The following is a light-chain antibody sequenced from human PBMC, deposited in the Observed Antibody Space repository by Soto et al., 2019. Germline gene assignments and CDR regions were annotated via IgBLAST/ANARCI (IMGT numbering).Light chain of an antibody. CDR2: YDS. CDR1: NIGSKS. V-gene: IGLV3-21*04. CDR3: QVWDSRSHHQV. Sequence: SYELTQPPSVSVAPGKTARITCGGINIGSKSVHWCQQKPGQAPVLVIYYDSDRPSGIPERFSGSNSGNTATLTISRVEAGDEADYFCQVWDSRSHHQVFGGGTKLTVL. J-gene: IGLJ2*01.